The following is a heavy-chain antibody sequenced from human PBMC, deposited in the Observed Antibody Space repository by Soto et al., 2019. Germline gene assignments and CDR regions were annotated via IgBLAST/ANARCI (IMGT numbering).Heavy chain of an antibody. CDR3: ARTLANWDGYYYYYYYMDV. CDR2: ISSSGSTI. CDR1: GFTFSDYY. D-gene: IGHD1-26*01. V-gene: IGHV3-11*01. Sequence: QVQLVESGGGLVKPGGSLRLSCAASGFTFSDYYMSWIRQAPGKGLEWVSYISSSGSTIYYADSVKGRFTISRDNAKNSLYLQLNSLRADDTAVYYCARTLANWDGYYYYYYYMDVWGKGTTVTVSS. J-gene: IGHJ6*03.